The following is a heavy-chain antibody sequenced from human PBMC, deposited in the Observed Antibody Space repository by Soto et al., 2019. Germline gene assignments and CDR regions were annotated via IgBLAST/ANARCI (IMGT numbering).Heavy chain of an antibody. D-gene: IGHD2-15*01. Sequence: TLWLSCTVSGGSISSGGFYWSWIRQHPGKGLEWIGYIYYSGSTYYNPSLKSRVTISVDTSKNQFSLKLSSVTAADTAVYYCARAYCSGGSCYGFDYYYYGMDVWGQGTTVTVSS. CDR2: IYYSGST. J-gene: IGHJ6*02. CDR1: GGSISSGGFY. V-gene: IGHV4-31*03. CDR3: ARAYCSGGSCYGFDYYYYGMDV.